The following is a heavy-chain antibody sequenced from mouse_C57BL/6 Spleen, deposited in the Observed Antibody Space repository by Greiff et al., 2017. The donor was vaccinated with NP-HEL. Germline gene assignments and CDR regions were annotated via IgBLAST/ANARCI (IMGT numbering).Heavy chain of an antibody. V-gene: IGHV1-18*01. CDR2: INPNNGGT. J-gene: IGHJ1*03. CDR1: GYTFTDYN. Sequence: VQLQQSGPELVKPGASVKISCKASGYTFTDYNMDWVKQSPGQSLEWIGDINPNNGGTIYNQKFKGKATLTVDKSSSTAYIELRSLTSEDTAIYYCAREGGLRPHGYFDDWGTGTTVTVSS. CDR3: AREGGLRPHGYFDD. D-gene: IGHD2-4*01.